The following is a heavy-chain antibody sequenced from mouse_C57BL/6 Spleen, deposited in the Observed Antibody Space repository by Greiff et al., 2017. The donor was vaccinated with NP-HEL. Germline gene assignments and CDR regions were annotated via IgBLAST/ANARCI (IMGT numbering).Heavy chain of an antibody. CDR1: GFTFSDYG. V-gene: IGHV5-17*01. CDR2: ISSGSSTI. D-gene: IGHD1-1*01. Sequence: DVMLVESGGGLVKPGGSLKLSCAASGFTFSDYGMHWVRQAPEKGLEWVAYISSGSSTIYYADTVKGRFTISRDNAKNTLFLQMTSLRSEDTAMYYCARNYYGSSPPWFAYWGQGTLVTVSA. CDR3: ARNYYGSSPPWFAY. J-gene: IGHJ3*01.